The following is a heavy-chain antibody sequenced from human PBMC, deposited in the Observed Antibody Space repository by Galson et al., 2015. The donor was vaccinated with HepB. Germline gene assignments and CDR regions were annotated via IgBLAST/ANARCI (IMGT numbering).Heavy chain of an antibody. J-gene: IGHJ4*02. CDR3: AWTVVVVAATRILGNYFDY. D-gene: IGHD2-15*01. Sequence: SVKVSCKASGGTFSSYAISWVRQAPGQGLEWMGGIIPIFGTANYAQKFQGRVTITADESTSTAYMELSSLRSEDTAVYYCAWTVVVVAATRILGNYFDYWGQGTLVTVSS. V-gene: IGHV1-69*13. CDR2: IIPIFGTA. CDR1: GGTFSSYA.